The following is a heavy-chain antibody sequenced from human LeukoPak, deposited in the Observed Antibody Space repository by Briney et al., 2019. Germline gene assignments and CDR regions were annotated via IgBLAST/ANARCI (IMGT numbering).Heavy chain of an antibody. J-gene: IGHJ3*02. V-gene: IGHV4-59*08. CDR2: IYYSGST. Sequence: SETLSLTCTVSGDSISSYYWSWIRQPPGKGLEWIGYIYYSGSTNYNPSLKSRVTISVDTSKNQFSLKLSSVTAADTAVYYCARHGITMVRGVITHAFDIWGQGTMVTVSS. CDR3: ARHGITMVRGVITHAFDI. CDR1: GDSISSYY. D-gene: IGHD3-10*01.